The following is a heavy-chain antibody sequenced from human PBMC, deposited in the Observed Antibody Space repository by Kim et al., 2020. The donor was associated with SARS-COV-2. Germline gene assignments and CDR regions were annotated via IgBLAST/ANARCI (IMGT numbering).Heavy chain of an antibody. D-gene: IGHD3-10*01. CDR2: MYHSGSS. CDR3: ARHRPLGFGEFD. CDR1: GGSVSRSSYH. V-gene: IGHV4-39*01. J-gene: IGHJ4*02. Sequence: SETLSLTCTVSGGSVSRSSYHWGWIRQSPGKGLEWIGSMYHSGSSYSNPSLRSRGTMSVDTSKNLLSLRLTSATVADTALYYCARHRPLGFGEFDWGQGTLVIVSS.